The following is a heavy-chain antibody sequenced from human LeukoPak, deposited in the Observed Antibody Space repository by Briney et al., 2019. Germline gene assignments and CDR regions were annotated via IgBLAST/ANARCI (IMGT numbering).Heavy chain of an antibody. D-gene: IGHD3-10*01. J-gene: IGHJ4*02. CDR1: GGTFSSYA. CDR3: ARDLEVRGTGGY. Sequence: ASVKVSCKASGGTFSSYAISWVRQAPGQGLEWIGGIIPIFGTANYAQKFQGRVTITADESTSTAYMELSSLRSEDTAVYYCARDLEVRGTGGYWGQGTLVTVSS. V-gene: IGHV1-69*13. CDR2: IIPIFGTA.